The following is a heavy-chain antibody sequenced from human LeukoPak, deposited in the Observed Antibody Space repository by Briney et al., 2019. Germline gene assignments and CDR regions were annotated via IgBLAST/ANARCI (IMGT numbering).Heavy chain of an antibody. J-gene: IGHJ6*02. V-gene: IGHV5-51*01. CDR2: IYPGDSDT. CDR3: ARQKNGAYYYYGMDV. Sequence: GASLKISCKGSGSRFTSYWIGWGRQLPGKGLEWMGIIYPGDSDTRYSPSFQGQVTISADKSISTAYLQWSSLKASDTAMYYCARQKNGAYYYYGMDVWGQGTTVTVSS. CDR1: GSRFTSYW. D-gene: IGHD2-8*01.